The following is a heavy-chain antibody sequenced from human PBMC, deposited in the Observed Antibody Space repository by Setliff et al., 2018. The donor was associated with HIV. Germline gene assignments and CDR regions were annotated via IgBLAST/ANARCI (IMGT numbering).Heavy chain of an antibody. D-gene: IGHD2-15*01. V-gene: IGHV4-61*09. J-gene: IGHJ4*02. Sequence: PSETLSPTCSVSGGSINRGTYYWTWIRQSAGKGLEWIGHIYITGDTDYNPSLKSRVTISVDTSKNQFSLTLTSVTATDTAVYYCAKTVVLTAYFDSLGQGALVTVSS. CDR1: GGSINRGTYY. CDR2: IYITGDT. CDR3: AKTVVLTAYFDS.